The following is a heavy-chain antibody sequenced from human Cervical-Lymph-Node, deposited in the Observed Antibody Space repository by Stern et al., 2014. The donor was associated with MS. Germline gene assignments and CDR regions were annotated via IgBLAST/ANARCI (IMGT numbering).Heavy chain of an antibody. CDR1: GYTFTSYA. CDR2: INTKTGNP. D-gene: IGHD2-2*02. CDR3: AIHSYTRFFDY. V-gene: IGHV7-4-1*02. J-gene: IGHJ4*02. Sequence: QMQLVQSGSELKKPGASVKVSCKASGYTFTSYAMNWVRQAPGQGLEWMGWINTKTGNPTYAQGFTGRFVFSLDTSVSTAYLQITTLKAEDTAVYYCAIHSYTRFFDYWGQGTLVTVSS.